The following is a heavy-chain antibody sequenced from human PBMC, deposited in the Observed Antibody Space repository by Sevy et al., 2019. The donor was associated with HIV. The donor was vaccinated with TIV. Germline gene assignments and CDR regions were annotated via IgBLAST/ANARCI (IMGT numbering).Heavy chain of an antibody. CDR2: IYYSGST. V-gene: IGHV4-31*03. D-gene: IGHD5-12*01. CDR1: GGSISSGGYY. CDR3: ARDPSGVATIGDVGGDAFDI. Sequence: SETLSLTCTVSGGSISSGGYYWSWIRQHPGKGLEWIGYIYYSGSTYYNPSLKSRVTISVDTSKNQFSLKLSSVTAADTAVYYCARDPSGVATIGDVGGDAFDIWGQGTMVTVSS. J-gene: IGHJ3*02.